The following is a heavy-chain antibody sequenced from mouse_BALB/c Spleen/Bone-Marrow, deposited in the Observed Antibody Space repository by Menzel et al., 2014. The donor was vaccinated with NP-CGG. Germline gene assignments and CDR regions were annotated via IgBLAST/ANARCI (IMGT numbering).Heavy chain of an antibody. V-gene: IGHV5-12*02. D-gene: IGHD2-10*01. J-gene: IGHJ3*01. Sequence: EVQGVESGGGLVQPGGSLKLSCATSGFTFSDYYMYWVRQTPEKRLEWVAYISNDGGSTYYPDTVKGRFTISRDNAKNTLIPQMSRLKSEDTAMYYCASTYYGNCFAYWGQGTLVTVSA. CDR2: ISNDGGST. CDR1: GFTFSDYY. CDR3: ASTYYGNCFAY.